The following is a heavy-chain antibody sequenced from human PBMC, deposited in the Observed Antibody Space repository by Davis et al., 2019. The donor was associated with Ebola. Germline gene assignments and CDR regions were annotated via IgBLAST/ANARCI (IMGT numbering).Heavy chain of an antibody. J-gene: IGHJ4*02. CDR3: TRGYSSSWYLIDH. CDR2: IGDRNDNT. D-gene: IGHD6-13*01. CDR1: GYTFTGSY. V-gene: IGHV1-18*04. Sequence: SVTVSCQASGYTFTGSYMHWVRQAPGQGHEWRGWIGDRNDNTNYAQKFQGRVTMTTDTSTSTAYMELRSLRSDDTAMYYCTRGYSSSWYLIDHWGQGALVTVSS.